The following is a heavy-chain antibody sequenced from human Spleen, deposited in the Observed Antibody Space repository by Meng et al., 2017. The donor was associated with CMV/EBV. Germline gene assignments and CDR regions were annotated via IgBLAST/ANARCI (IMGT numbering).Heavy chain of an antibody. CDR3: ARDSSAVHNWLDS. CDR2: ISSSGSIT. CDR1: GFTFSDYY. V-gene: IGHV3-11*04. Sequence: WAASGFTFSDYYMTWIRQAPGKGLEWVSYISSSGSITKYLDSVKGRFTISRDNAKNSLFLQMNSLRVEDTAVYYCARDSSAVHNWLDSWGQGTLVTVSS. J-gene: IGHJ5*01. D-gene: IGHD1-26*01.